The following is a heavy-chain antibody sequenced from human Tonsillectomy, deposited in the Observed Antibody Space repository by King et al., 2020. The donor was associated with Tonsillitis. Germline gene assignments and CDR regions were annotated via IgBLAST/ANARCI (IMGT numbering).Heavy chain of an antibody. CDR1: GGSITTDSNY. Sequence: QLQESGPGLVKPSQTLSLTCTVTGGSITTDSNYWSWIRQHPPKGLEWIGYIHHIGTTYCSSSLQSGLSISLDTSKNQVPLKVNSVTAADTAIYYCAREFYYGSGAKAFDIWGRGTMVTVSS. J-gene: IGHJ3*02. V-gene: IGHV4-31*03. D-gene: IGHD3-10*01. CDR3: AREFYYGSGAKAFDI. CDR2: IHHIGTT.